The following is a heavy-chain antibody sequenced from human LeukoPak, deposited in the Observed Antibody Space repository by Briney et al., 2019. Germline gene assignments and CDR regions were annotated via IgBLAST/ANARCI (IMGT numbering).Heavy chain of an antibody. J-gene: IGHJ4*02. CDR2: VFYSGNN. D-gene: IGHD4-17*01. Sequence: SETLSLTCSVSGGSIIGHWWSWIRQPPGKGLEWIGDVFYSGNNNYNPSLKSRLTISLYTSKNQFSLNLRSVTATDTAMYYCARRNTADASIDFWGQGTLVTASS. CDR3: ARRNTADASIDF. V-gene: IGHV4-59*08. CDR1: GGSIIGHW.